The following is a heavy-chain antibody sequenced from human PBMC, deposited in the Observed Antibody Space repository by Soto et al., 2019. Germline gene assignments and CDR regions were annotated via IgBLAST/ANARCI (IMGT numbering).Heavy chain of an antibody. CDR3: ARARNPYSYYYGMGV. CDR1: GYSFATYW. CDR2: IFPADSNT. V-gene: IGHV5-51*01. J-gene: IGHJ6*02. Sequence: GESLKISCKDSGYSFATYWIGWVRQMPGKGLEWMGIIFPADSNTKYSPSFQGQVTISADKSISTAYLQWSSLKASHAAVYYCARARNPYSYYYGMGVWGQVSTVTVSS.